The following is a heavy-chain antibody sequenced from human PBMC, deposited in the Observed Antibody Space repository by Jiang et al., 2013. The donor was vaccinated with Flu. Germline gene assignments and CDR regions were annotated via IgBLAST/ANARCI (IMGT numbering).Heavy chain of an antibody. Sequence: VQLLESGGGLVKPGGSLRLSCAASGFSFSSYAMSWVRQAPGKGLEWVSFINSDSSSIYYADSVKGRFTISRDNAQNSVYLQMNSLRAEDTAVYYCARQRGVMITTYWGQGTQVTVSP. CDR3: ARQRGVMITTY. V-gene: IGHV3-21*01. CDR1: GFSFSSYA. CDR2: INSDSSSI. J-gene: IGHJ4*02. D-gene: IGHD3-10*01.